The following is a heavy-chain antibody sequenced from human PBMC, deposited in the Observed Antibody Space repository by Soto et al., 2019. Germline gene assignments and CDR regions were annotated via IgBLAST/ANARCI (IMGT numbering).Heavy chain of an antibody. CDR1: GFTFENFA. D-gene: IGHD3-22*01. CDR3: AKRDPGGYYDP. CDR2: ITWNGTIT. Sequence: GGSLRLSCVASGFTFENFAMHWVRQAPGKGLEWVSLITWNGTITYYADSVEGRFTISRDNSKDTLFLQMSGLRLGDTALYFCAKRDPGGYYDPWGQGTLVTVSS. J-gene: IGHJ5*02. V-gene: IGHV3-43D*04.